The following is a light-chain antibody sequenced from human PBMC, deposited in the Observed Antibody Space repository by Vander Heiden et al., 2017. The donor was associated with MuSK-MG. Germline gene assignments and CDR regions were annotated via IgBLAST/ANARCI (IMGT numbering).Light chain of an antibody. CDR2: DAS. CDR1: QSVSTY. CDR3: QQRYNWPSLT. V-gene: IGKV3-11*01. J-gene: IGKJ4*01. Sequence: SPATLSLSPGERATLSCRASQSVSTYLAWYQQNPGQAPRLLIYDASNRATGIPARFSGSGSGTDFTLTISSLEPEDFAVYYCQQRYNWPSLTFGGGTNVEIK.